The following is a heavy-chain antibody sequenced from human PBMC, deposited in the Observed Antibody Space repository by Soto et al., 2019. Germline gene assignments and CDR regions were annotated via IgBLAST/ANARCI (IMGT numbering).Heavy chain of an antibody. CDR3: ARESEDLTSNFDY. CDR1: GFTFTRYS. V-gene: IGHV3-21*06. J-gene: IGHJ4*02. CDR2: ISSTTNYI. Sequence: GRSLRLSCAASGFTFTRYSMNCDRQAPGKGLEWVYSISSTTNYIYYGDSMKGRFTISRDNAKNSLYLEMNRLRAEDTAVYYCARESEDLTSNFDYWGQGALVTVSS.